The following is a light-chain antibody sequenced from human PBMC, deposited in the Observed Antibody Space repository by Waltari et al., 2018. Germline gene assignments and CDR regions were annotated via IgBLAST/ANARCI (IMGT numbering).Light chain of an antibody. V-gene: IGKV1-9*01. Sequence: DIQLTQSPSFLSASVVDRVTITCRASHDVNTYLAWYQQKPGKAPKLLIYGASTLQNGVPSRFSGVVSGTEFRLTVSSLQPEDFATYFCQQLNGYPYTFGQGTKVEIK. J-gene: IGKJ2*01. CDR3: QQLNGYPYT. CDR2: GAS. CDR1: HDVNTY.